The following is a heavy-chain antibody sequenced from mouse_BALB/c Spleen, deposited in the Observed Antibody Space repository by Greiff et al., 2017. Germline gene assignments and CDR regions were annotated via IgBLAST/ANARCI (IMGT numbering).Heavy chain of an antibody. CDR1: GFTFSSYA. CDR2: ISSGGSYT. V-gene: IGHV5-9-3*01. Sequence: EVQVVESGGGLVKPGGSLKLSCAASGFTFSSYAMSWVRQTPEKRLEWVATISSGGSYTYYPDSVKGRFTISRDNAKNTLYLQMSSLRSEDTAMYYCARHPSYGNYRFDYWGQGTTLTVSS. D-gene: IGHD2-10*01. CDR3: ARHPSYGNYRFDY. J-gene: IGHJ2*01.